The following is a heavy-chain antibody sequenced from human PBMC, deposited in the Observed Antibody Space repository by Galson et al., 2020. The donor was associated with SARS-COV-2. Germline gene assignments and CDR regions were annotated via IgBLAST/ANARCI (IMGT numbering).Heavy chain of an antibody. CDR2: ISSSGSYT. J-gene: IGHJ1*01. CDR3: ARNGRDCSGGICYGAEYFQY. D-gene: IGHD2-15*01. CDR1: GFTFSDYY. V-gene: IGHV3-11*06. Sequence: GESLKISCAASGFTFSDYYMSWVRHAPGQGLEWGSYISSSGSYTNYAESVKGRFTISRDNAKNSLYLQMNSLRAEDTVLYFCARNGRDCSGGICYGAEYFQYWGQGTLVAVSS.